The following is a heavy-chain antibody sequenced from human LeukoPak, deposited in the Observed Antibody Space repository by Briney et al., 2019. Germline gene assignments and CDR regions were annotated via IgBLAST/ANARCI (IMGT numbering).Heavy chain of an antibody. D-gene: IGHD4-17*01. Sequence: SETLSLTCAVYGGSFSGYYWSWIRQPPGKGLEWIGEINHSGSTNYNPSLKSRVTISVDTSKNQFSLKLSSVTAADTAVYYCARRARYGRHFDYWGQGTLVTVSS. CDR1: GGSFSGYY. CDR3: ARRARYGRHFDY. CDR2: INHSGST. J-gene: IGHJ4*02. V-gene: IGHV4-34*01.